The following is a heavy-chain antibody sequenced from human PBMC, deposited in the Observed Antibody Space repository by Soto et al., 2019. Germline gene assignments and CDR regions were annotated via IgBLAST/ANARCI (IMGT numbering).Heavy chain of an antibody. D-gene: IGHD1-7*01. CDR1: GFTFSSYA. Sequence: GGSLRLSCAASGFTFSSYAMSWVRQAPGKGLEWISAVSGSGGSTYYADSVKGRFTISRDNSKDTLYLQMNNLRAEDTAVYYYAKPPAYDWNYSWAQGTVVTVSS. V-gene: IGHV3-23*01. CDR3: AKPPAYDWNYS. CDR2: VSGSGGST. J-gene: IGHJ4*02.